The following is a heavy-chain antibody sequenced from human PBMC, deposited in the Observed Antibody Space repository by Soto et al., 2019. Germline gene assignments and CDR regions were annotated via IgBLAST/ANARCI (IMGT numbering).Heavy chain of an antibody. V-gene: IGHV4-4*02. J-gene: IGHJ6*02. CDR1: GDSISSDNC. CDR2: IYHSGST. CDR3: ARDWSGSTSCSYYGMDV. D-gene: IGHD2-2*01. Sequence: QVQLQESGPGLVKPSGTLSLTCAVSGDSISSDNCWSWVRQPPGKGLEWIGEIYHSGSTNYNTSLTSRVTISLDKSKNQFSLKLSSVTAADTAVYYCARDWSGSTSCSYYGMDVWGQGTTVAVSS.